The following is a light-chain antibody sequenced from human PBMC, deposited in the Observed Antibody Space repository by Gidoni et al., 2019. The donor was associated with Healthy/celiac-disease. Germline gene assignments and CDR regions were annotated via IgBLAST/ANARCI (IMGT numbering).Light chain of an antibody. Sequence: EIVMTQSPATLSVSPGERATLSCRASQSVSSNLAWYQQKPGQAPRLLIYGASTRATGIPARFSGSGSGTEFTRTISSLQSEDFAVYYCQQYNNWPPWRTFGQGTKVEIK. V-gene: IGKV3-15*01. J-gene: IGKJ1*01. CDR1: QSVSSN. CDR2: GAS. CDR3: QQYNNWPPWRT.